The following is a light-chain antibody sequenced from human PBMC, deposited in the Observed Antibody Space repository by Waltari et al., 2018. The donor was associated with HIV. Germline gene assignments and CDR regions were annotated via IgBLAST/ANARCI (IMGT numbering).Light chain of an antibody. CDR3: AAWDASLSVWV. CDR2: RSN. Sequence: QSVLTQPPSASGTPGQRVTISCSGSSSNIGSNYVYWYRQLPGTAPKLPIYRSNQRPSGVPDRFSGSKSGTSASLAISGLRSENEADYYCAAWDASLSVWVFGGGTKLTVL. J-gene: IGLJ3*02. V-gene: IGLV1-47*01. CDR1: SSNIGSNY.